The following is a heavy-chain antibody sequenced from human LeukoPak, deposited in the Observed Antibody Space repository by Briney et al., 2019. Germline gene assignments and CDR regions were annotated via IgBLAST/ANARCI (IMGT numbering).Heavy chain of an antibody. V-gene: IGHV3-9*01. CDR1: GFTFDDYA. CDR3: AKDLSSPITSTLVLDV. Sequence: GRSLRLSCTVSGFTFDDYAMHWVRHTPGKGLEWVAGITWNRDNIGYGDSVKGRFTISRDNVKNVLYLQMNSLRPEDTALYYCAKDLSSPITSTLVLDVWGQGTTV. J-gene: IGHJ6*02. CDR2: ITWNRDNI. D-gene: IGHD2-15*01.